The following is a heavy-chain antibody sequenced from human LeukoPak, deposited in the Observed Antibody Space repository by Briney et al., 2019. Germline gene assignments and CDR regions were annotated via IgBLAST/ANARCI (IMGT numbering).Heavy chain of an antibody. D-gene: IGHD6-13*01. CDR2: ISSSSSYI. CDR3: ARDLGEDSSSWYMGAFDI. Sequence: GGSLRLSCAASGFTFSSYSMNWVRQAPGKGLEWVSSISSSSSYIYYADSVKGRSTISRDNAKNSLYLQMNSLRAEDTAVYYCARDLGEDSSSWYMGAFDIWGQGTMVTVSS. V-gene: IGHV3-21*01. J-gene: IGHJ3*02. CDR1: GFTFSSYS.